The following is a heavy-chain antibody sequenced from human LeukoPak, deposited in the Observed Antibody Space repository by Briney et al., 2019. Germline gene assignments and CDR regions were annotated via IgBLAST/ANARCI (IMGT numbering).Heavy chain of an antibody. CDR2: IKQDGSEK. Sequence: PGGSLRLSCAASGFTFSSYWMSWVRQASGKGLEWVANIKQDGSEKYYVDSVKGRFTISRDNAKNSLCLQMDSLRAEDTAVYYCARAGTAGSVDYWGQGTLVTVSS. J-gene: IGHJ4*02. CDR1: GFTFSSYW. D-gene: IGHD6-13*01. CDR3: ARAGTAGSVDY. V-gene: IGHV3-7*01.